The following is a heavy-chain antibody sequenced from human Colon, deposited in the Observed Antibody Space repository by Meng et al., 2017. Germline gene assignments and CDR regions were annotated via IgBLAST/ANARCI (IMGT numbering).Heavy chain of an antibody. Sequence: QVQLQESGPRLVKPSQTLSLTCTVSGDSVSSNSYYWTWIRQHPGTGLEWIGYIYSGGISHYNPSLKSRITMSIDTSKNQFCLQLTSVTAADTAIYYCARDPLAVGPTDRGLDSWGQGTLVTVSS. CDR1: GDSVSSNSYY. V-gene: IGHV4-31*03. CDR3: ARDPLAVGPTDRGLDS. CDR2: IYSGGIS. D-gene: IGHD1-26*01. J-gene: IGHJ4*02.